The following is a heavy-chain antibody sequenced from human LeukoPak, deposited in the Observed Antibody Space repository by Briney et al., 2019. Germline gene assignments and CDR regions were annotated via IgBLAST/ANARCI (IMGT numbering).Heavy chain of an antibody. V-gene: IGHV1-69*13. J-gene: IGHJ3*02. CDR2: IIPIVGAA. CDR3: AIACYGSGSYYDAFDI. D-gene: IGHD3-10*01. CDR1: GGTFSSYA. Sequence: SVKLSCKASGGTFSSYAISWVRHAPGQGLGWMGGIIPIVGAATSAQTFPVRVTITADESTSAAYMELSSVRSEDTAVYYCAIACYGSGSYYDAFDIWGQGTMVTVSS.